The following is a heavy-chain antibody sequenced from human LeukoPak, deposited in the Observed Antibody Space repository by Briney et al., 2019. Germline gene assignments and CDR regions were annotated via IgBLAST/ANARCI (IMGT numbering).Heavy chain of an antibody. Sequence: PGGSLRLSCAASGFTFSSYAMSWVRQAPGKGLEWVSAISGSGGSTYYADSVKGRFTISRDNSKNTLYLQMNSLRAEDTAVYYCAKDPPQLYSGYDSPPPDYWGQGTLVTVSS. J-gene: IGHJ4*02. CDR2: ISGSGGST. V-gene: IGHV3-23*01. D-gene: IGHD5-12*01. CDR1: GFTFSSYA. CDR3: AKDPPQLYSGYDSPPPDY.